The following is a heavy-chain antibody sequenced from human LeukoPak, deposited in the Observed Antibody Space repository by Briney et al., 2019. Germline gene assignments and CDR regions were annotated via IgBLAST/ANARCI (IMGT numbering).Heavy chain of an antibody. CDR2: IYYSGST. D-gene: IGHD3-10*01. Sequence: SQTLSLTCTVSGGSISSGGYYWSWIRQHPGKGLEWIGYIYYSGSTYYNPSLKSRVTISVDTSKNQFSLKLSSVTAADTAVYYCARAGMVRGVISRIDYFDYWGQGTLVTVPS. V-gene: IGHV4-31*03. J-gene: IGHJ4*02. CDR3: ARAGMVRGVISRIDYFDY. CDR1: GGSISSGGYY.